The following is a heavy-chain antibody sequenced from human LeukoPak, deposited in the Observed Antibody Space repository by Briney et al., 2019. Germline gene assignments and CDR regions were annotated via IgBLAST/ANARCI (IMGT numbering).Heavy chain of an antibody. D-gene: IGHD2-2*01. Sequence: GGSLRLSCAASGFTFSSFAMSWGREAPGKGLEWVSAISGSGGSTYYADSVKGRFTISRDNSKNTLYLQMNSLRAEDTAVYYCAKLSCSSTSCYAYYYYGMDVWGQGTTVTVSS. CDR1: GFTFSSFA. CDR3: AKLSCSSTSCYAYYYYGMDV. V-gene: IGHV3-23*01. J-gene: IGHJ6*02. CDR2: ISGSGGST.